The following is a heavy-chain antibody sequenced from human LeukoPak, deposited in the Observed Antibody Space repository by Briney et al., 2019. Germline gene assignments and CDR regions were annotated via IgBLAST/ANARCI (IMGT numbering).Heavy chain of an antibody. D-gene: IGHD2-21*01. V-gene: IGHV4-59*01. CDR3: ARGVGGERVDY. J-gene: IGHJ4*02. CDR1: GGSIGGYY. CDR2: IYYSGNT. Sequence: SETLSLTCTVSGGSIGGYYWSWIRHPPGKGLEWIGYIYYSGNTKYNPSLKSRVSISVDTSQTQFSLKLTSVTAADTVVYYCARGVGGERVDYWGQGTLVTVSS.